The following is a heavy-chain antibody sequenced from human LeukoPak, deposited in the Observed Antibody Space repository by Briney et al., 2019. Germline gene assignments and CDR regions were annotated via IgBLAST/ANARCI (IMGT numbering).Heavy chain of an antibody. D-gene: IGHD6-6*01. Sequence: PGGSLRLSCAASGFTVSSNYMSWVRQAPGKGLEWVSVIYSGGSTYYADSVKGRSTISRDNSKNTLYLQMNSLRAEDTAVYYCARGTSSSSGIGDYWGQGTLVTVSS. J-gene: IGHJ4*02. V-gene: IGHV3-66*02. CDR2: IYSGGST. CDR1: GFTVSSNY. CDR3: ARGTSSSSGIGDY.